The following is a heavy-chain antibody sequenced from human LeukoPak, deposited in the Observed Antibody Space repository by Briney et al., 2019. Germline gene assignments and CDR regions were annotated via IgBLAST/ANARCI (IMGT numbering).Heavy chain of an antibody. J-gene: IGHJ4*02. CDR1: GFTFSSYE. D-gene: IGHD2-15*01. Sequence: PGGSLRLSCAASGFTFSSYEMNWVRQAPGKGLEWVSYISSSGSTIYYADSVKGRFTISRDNAKNSLYLQMNSLRAEDTAVYYCAKDRYCSGGSCYFDYWGQGTLVTVSS. CDR3: AKDRYCSGGSCYFDY. CDR2: ISSSGSTI. V-gene: IGHV3-48*03.